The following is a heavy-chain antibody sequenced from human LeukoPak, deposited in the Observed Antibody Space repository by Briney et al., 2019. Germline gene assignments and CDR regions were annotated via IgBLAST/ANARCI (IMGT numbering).Heavy chain of an antibody. CDR2: INSDGSST. J-gene: IGHJ6*02. Sequence: PGGSLRLSCAASGFTFSSYWMHWVRQAPGKGLEWVSRINSDGSSTSYADSVKGRFTISRDNAKNTLYLQMNSLRAEDTAMYYCARGSGDHYYYYYYSMDVWGQGTTVTVSS. D-gene: IGHD4-17*01. CDR3: ARGSGDHYYYYYYSMDV. V-gene: IGHV3-74*01. CDR1: GFTFSSYW.